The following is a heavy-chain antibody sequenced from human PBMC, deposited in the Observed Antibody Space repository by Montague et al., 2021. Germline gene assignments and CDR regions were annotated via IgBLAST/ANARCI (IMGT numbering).Heavy chain of an antibody. V-gene: IGHV4-59*02. D-gene: IGHD7-27*01. CDR2: MRSSGSP. Sequence: SETLSLTCSVSGGSVNGYDWSWIRQPPGKGLEWIGYMRSSGSPNYNPSFKSRLAISIDRSRNQFSLELSFVTAADTAIYFCGRDYWGPIDYWGLGILVTVSS. CDR3: GRDYWGPIDY. CDR1: GGSVNGYD. J-gene: IGHJ4*01.